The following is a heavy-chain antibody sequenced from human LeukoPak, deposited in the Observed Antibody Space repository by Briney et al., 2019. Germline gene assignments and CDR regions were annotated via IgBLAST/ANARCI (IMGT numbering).Heavy chain of an antibody. CDR3: VRDEASSGIKAIDY. D-gene: IGHD3-10*01. J-gene: IGHJ4*02. CDR2: TNHNGNS. V-gene: IGHV4-39*07. Sequence: PSETLSLTCSVSGGSISSDIYYWGWIRQPPGKGLEWIASTNHNGNSAYKPSLRGRLTISLDTSQNQFSLKVTSVTAAGTAVYYCVRDEASSGIKAIDYWGQGVLVTVSS. CDR1: GGSISSDIYY.